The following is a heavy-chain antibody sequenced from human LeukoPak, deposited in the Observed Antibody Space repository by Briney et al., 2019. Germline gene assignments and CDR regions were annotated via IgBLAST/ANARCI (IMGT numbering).Heavy chain of an antibody. D-gene: IGHD1/OR15-1a*01. CDR2: IYYSGST. CDR1: GGSISSYY. CDR3: ARDLRNNRGGYYYHYMDV. Sequence: KPSETLSLTCTVSGGSISSYYWSWIRQPPGKGLEWIGYIYYSGSTNYNPSLKSRVTISVDTSKNQFSLKLSSVTAADTAVYYCARDLRNNRGGYYYHYMDVWGKGTTVTVSS. J-gene: IGHJ6*03. V-gene: IGHV4-59*01.